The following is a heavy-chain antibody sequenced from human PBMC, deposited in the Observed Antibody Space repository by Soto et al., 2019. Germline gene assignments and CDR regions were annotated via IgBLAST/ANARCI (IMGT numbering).Heavy chain of an antibody. J-gene: IGHJ4*02. V-gene: IGHV3-66*01. CDR3: ARGAVAGISIFDY. CDR1: GFTVSSNY. Sequence: EVQLVESGGGLVQPGGSLRLSCAASGFTVSSNYMSWVRQAPGKGLEWVSILYSAGNTYYTDFVKGRFTISRDNFKNTLYLQMNSLRAEDTAVYFCARGAVAGISIFDYWGQGTLVTVSS. CDR2: LYSAGNT. D-gene: IGHD6-19*01.